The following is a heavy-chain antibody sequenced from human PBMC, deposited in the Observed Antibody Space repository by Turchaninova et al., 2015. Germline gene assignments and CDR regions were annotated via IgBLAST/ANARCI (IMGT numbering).Heavy chain of an antibody. CDR2: IKHSGSA. Sequence: QVQLQQWGAGLLKPSETLSLTCAVYGGSFSDYYWSWIRHPPGKGLEWSGEIKHSGSAHYHQTLLSRDTRLRDTANNQFSLTLSSVTAADTAVYYWARDHSSSGGYWGQGTLVTVSS. CDR1: GGSFSDYY. V-gene: IGHV4-34*01. J-gene: IGHJ4*02. CDR3: ARDHSSSGGY. D-gene: IGHD6-13*01.